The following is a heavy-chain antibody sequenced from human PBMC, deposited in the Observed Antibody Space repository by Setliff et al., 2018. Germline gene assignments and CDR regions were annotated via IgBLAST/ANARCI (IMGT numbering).Heavy chain of an antibody. J-gene: IGHJ4*02. D-gene: IGHD4-17*01. CDR3: ARAIGDYVMDS. CDR1: TFTFSKYA. CDR2: IGASGDRA. V-gene: IGHV3-23*01. Sequence: AGGSLRLSCVASTFTFSKYAITWVRQAPGKGLEWVSSIGASGDRAYYADSVKGRFTISRDNSRNSLYLQMNSLRRDDTALYFCARAIGDYVMDSWGQGTLVTVSS.